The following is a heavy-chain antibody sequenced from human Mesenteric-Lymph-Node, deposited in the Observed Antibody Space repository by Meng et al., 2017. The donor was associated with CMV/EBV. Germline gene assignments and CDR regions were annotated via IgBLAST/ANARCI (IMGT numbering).Heavy chain of an antibody. Sequence: QWHLQALGAGLLKPSETLSLPCAVYGGSFRGYYWSWIRQPPGKGLEWIGEINHSGSTNYNPSLKSRVTISVDTSKNQFSLKLSSVTAADTAVYYCARHQRWLKSEGGFNYWGQGTLVTVSS. CDR1: GGSFRGYY. J-gene: IGHJ4*02. V-gene: IGHV4-34*01. D-gene: IGHD4-23*01. CDR3: ARHQRWLKSEGGFNY. CDR2: INHSGST.